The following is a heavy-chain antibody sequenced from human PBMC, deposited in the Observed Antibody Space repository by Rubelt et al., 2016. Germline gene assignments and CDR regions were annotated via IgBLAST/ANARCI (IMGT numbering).Heavy chain of an antibody. D-gene: IGHD3/OR15-3a*01. CDR1: GFTFSSYA. Sequence: EVQLLESGGGLVQPGGSLRLSCAASGFTFSSYAMSWVRQAPGKGLEWVSAISGSGGSTYYSDSGKGRLTIAGDNSKNTLYLQMNSLRAEDTAVYYCAKGTGPRRGGTDYWGQGTLVTVSS. J-gene: IGHJ4*02. V-gene: IGHV3-23*01. CDR2: ISGSGGST. CDR3: AKGTGPRRGGTDY.